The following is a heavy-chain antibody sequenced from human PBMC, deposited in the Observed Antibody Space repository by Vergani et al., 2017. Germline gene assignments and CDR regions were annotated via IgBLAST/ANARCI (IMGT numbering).Heavy chain of an antibody. CDR3: AGGGYSYGSYY. CDR1: GDSISSGYY. CDR2: IYHSGST. V-gene: IGHV4-38-2*01. Sequence: QVQLQESGPGLVKPSETLSLTCAVSGDSISSGYYWGWIRQPPGKGLEWIGSIYHSGSTYYNPSLKSRVTISVDTSKNQFSLKLSSVTAADTAVYYCAGGGYSYGSYYLGQGTLVTVSS. J-gene: IGHJ4*02. D-gene: IGHD5-18*01.